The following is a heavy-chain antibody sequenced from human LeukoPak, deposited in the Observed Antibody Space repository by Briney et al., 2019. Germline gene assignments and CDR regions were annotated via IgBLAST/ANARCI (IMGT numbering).Heavy chain of an antibody. CDR2: ISGGGETS. V-gene: IGHV3-23*01. CDR1: GFTFSNNA. CDR3: ARSKPPAVKDYYGLDV. J-gene: IGHJ6*02. Sequence: GGSLRLSCVASGFTFSNNALNWVAQPPGEGLEGFSFISGGGETSYYADSVKGRFTISRDTSKNTLYLLMNSLRAEDTAVYFCARSKPPAVKDYYGLDVWGQGTTVTVSS. D-gene: IGHD6-13*01.